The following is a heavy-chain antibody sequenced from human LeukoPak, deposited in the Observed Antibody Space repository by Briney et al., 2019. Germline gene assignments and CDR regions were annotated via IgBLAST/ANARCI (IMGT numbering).Heavy chain of an antibody. CDR3: ARDGPAAGPMYYFDY. J-gene: IGHJ4*02. D-gene: IGHD6-13*01. CDR2: ISYDGSNK. CDR1: GFTFSSYA. Sequence: GGSLRLSCAASGFTFSSYAMHWVRQAPGKGLEWVAVISYDGSNKYYADSVKGRFTISRDNSKNTLYLQMNSLRAEDTAVYYCARDGPAAGPMYYFDYWGQGTLVTVSS. V-gene: IGHV3-30*01.